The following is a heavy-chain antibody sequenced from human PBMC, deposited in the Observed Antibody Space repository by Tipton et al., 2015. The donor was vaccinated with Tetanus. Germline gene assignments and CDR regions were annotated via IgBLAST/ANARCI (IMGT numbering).Heavy chain of an antibody. CDR1: GGSFSGYY. V-gene: IGHV4-34*01. Sequence: TLSLTCAVYGGSFSGYYWSWIRQPPGKGLEWIGEINHSGSTNYNPSLKSRVTISVDTSKNQFSLKLSSVTAADTAVYYCARGRYSSSWYYAGYNWFDPWGQGTLVTVSS. CDR3: ARGRYSSSWYYAGYNWFDP. J-gene: IGHJ5*02. CDR2: INHSGST. D-gene: IGHD6-13*01.